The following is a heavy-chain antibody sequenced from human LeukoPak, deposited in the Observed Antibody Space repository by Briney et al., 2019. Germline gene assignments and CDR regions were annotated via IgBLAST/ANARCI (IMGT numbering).Heavy chain of an antibody. V-gene: IGHV4-39*01. CDR2: IYCSGST. J-gene: IGHJ4*02. CDR1: GGSISSSSYY. Sequence: PSETLSLTCTVSGGSISSSSYYWGWIRQPPGKGLEWIGSIYCSGSTYYNPSLKSRVTISVDTSKNQFSLKLSSVTAADTAVYYCARCIGRHAYYYDSSGYLYWGQGTLVTVSS. CDR3: ARCIGRHAYYYDSSGYLY. D-gene: IGHD3-22*01.